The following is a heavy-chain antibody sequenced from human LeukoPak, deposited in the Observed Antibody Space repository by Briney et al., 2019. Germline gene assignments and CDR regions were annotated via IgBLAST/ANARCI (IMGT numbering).Heavy chain of an antibody. D-gene: IGHD2-2*01. V-gene: IGHV4-61*02. Sequence: SQTLSLTCTVSGGSISSGSYYWSWIRQPAGKGLEWIGRIYTSGSTNYNPSLKSRVTISVDTSKNQFSLKLSSVTAADTAVYYCARDWTPCSSTSCHSPEGGDYWGQGTLVTVSS. CDR1: GGSISSGSYY. CDR3: ARDWTPCSSTSCHSPEGGDY. CDR2: IYTSGST. J-gene: IGHJ4*02.